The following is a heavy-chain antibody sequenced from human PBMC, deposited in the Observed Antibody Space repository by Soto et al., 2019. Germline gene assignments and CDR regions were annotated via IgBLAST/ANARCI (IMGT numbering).Heavy chain of an antibody. V-gene: IGHV3-33*01. J-gene: IGHJ4*02. D-gene: IGHD3-10*01. CDR1: GFTFSSYG. CDR3: ARESRITMVRGVIPVFDY. Sequence: GGSLRLSCAASGFTFSSYGMHWVRQAPGKGLEWVAVIWYDGSNKYYADSVKGRFTISRDNSKNTLYLQMNSLRAEDTAVYYGARESRITMVRGVIPVFDYWGQGTLVTVSS. CDR2: IWYDGSNK.